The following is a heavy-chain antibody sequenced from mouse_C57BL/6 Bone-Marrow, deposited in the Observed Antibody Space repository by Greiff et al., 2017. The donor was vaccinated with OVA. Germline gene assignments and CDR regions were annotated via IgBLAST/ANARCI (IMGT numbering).Heavy chain of an antibody. J-gene: IGHJ2*01. Sequence: QVQLKQSGAELVRPGASVTLSCKASGYTFTDYEMHWVKQTPVHGLEWIGAIDPETGGTAYNQKFKGKTILTADKSSSTVYLALRSLTSEDSAVYYCTCARDYWGQGTAVTVSS. CDR1: GYTFTDYE. CDR3: TCARDY. V-gene: IGHV1-15*01. D-gene: IGHD6-1*01. CDR2: IDPETGGT.